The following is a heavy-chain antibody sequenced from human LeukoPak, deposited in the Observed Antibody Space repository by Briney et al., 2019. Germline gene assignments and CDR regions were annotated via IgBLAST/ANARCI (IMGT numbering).Heavy chain of an antibody. CDR2: ISVIGDNT. Sequence: PGRSLRLSCAASGFPFTSDAMTSVRAAPGKGLEWVSGISVIGDNTHYADSVKGRFTISRDNSKNTLSLRMNSLRAEDTAIYYCAKVRFGVAAVATFLAFDYWGQGTLVTVSS. D-gene: IGHD6-13*01. J-gene: IGHJ4*02. V-gene: IGHV3-23*01. CDR1: GFPFTSDA. CDR3: AKVRFGVAAVATFLAFDY.